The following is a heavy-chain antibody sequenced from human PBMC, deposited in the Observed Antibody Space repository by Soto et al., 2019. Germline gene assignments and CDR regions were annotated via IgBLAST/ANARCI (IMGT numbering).Heavy chain of an antibody. J-gene: IGHJ4*02. D-gene: IGHD3-22*01. CDR1: GYSISSGYY. CDR3: ARPAFSYDSSAYDY. V-gene: IGHV4-38-2*01. Sequence: PSETLSLTCAVSGYSISSGYYWGWIRQPPGKGLEWIGSIYHSGSTYYNPSLKSRVTISIDTSKSQFSLRLSSVTAADTAVYYCARPAFSYDSSAYDYWGPGALVTVS. CDR2: IYHSGST.